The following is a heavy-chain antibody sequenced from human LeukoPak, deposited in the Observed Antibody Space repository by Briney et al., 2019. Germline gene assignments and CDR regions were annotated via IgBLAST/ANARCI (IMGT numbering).Heavy chain of an antibody. CDR1: GFTFSSYG. CDR3: AKSPDYGYGEY. D-gene: IGHD5-18*01. Sequence: GGSLRLSCAASGFTFSSYGTHWVRQAPGKGLGWVAVIWYDGSNKYYADSVKGRFTISRDNSKNTLYLQMNSLRAEDTAVYYCAKSPDYGYGEYWGQGTLVTVSS. V-gene: IGHV3-33*06. J-gene: IGHJ4*02. CDR2: IWYDGSNK.